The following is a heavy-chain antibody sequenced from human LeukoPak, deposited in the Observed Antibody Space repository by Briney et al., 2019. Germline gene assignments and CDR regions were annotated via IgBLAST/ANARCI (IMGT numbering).Heavy chain of an antibody. CDR1: GYNFTTYW. D-gene: IGHD2-8*01. CDR3: ARLAVANGFDS. Sequence: GESLKISCKTSGYNFTTYWIGWVRQVPGKGLEWMGIIYPRDSDTRYSPSFQGQVTISADKSITTAYLQWSSLQASDTAMYYCARLAVANGFDSWGQGTLVTVSS. V-gene: IGHV5-51*01. J-gene: IGHJ4*02. CDR2: IYPRDSDT.